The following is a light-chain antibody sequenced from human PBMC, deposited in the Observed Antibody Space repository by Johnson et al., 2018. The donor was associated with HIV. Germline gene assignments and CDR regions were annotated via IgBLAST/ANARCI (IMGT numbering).Light chain of an antibody. CDR3: GTWDSSLSAFYV. CDR2: ENN. Sequence: VLTQPPSVSAAPGQKVTISCSGSSSNIGNNYVSWYQQLPGTAPKLLIYENNKQPSGIPDRFSGSKSGTSATLGITGLQTGDEADYYCGTWDSSLSAFYVFGTGTKVTVL. CDR1: SSNIGNNY. V-gene: IGLV1-51*02. J-gene: IGLJ1*01.